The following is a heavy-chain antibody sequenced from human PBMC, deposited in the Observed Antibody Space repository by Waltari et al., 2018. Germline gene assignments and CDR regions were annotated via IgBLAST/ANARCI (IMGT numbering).Heavy chain of an antibody. Sequence: QVQLQQWGAGLLKPSETLSLTCAVYGGSFSGYYWSWIRQHPGKGLEWIGEINHSGSTNYNPSLKSRVTISVDTSKNQFSLKLSSVTAADTAVYYCARGGYCSSTSCYPGDYWGQGTLVTVSS. V-gene: IGHV4-34*01. CDR3: ARGGYCSSTSCYPGDY. J-gene: IGHJ4*02. D-gene: IGHD2-2*01. CDR1: GGSFSGYY. CDR2: INHSGST.